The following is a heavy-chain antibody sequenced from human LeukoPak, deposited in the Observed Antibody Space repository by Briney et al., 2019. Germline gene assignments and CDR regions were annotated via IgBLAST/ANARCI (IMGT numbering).Heavy chain of an antibody. D-gene: IGHD6-13*01. CDR1: GFTFSSYS. J-gene: IGHJ6*03. Sequence: GGSLRLSCAASGFTFSSYSMNWVRQAPGKGLEWVSYISSSSSTIYYADSVKGRFTISRDNAKNSLYLQMNSLRAEDTAVYYFAREEGQQLVGYYYYYMDVWGKGTTVTVSS. CDR3: AREEGQQLVGYYYYYMDV. V-gene: IGHV3-48*01. CDR2: ISSSSSTI.